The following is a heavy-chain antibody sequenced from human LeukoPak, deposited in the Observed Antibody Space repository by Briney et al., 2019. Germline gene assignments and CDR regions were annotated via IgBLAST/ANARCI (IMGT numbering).Heavy chain of an antibody. Sequence: ASVKVSCKASGYTFSSYGISWVRQAPGQGLEWRGYISAYNGDTNYAQKVQGRITMTTDTSTSTAYMEMRSLRSDDTAVYYCARDCSGSSCYWIHWGQGTLVTVSS. J-gene: IGHJ4*02. CDR1: GYTFSSYG. V-gene: IGHV1-18*01. CDR3: ARDCSGSSCYWIH. D-gene: IGHD2-15*01. CDR2: ISAYNGDT.